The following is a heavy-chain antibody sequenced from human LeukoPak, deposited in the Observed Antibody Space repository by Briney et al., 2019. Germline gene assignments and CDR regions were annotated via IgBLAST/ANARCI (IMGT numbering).Heavy chain of an antibody. CDR1: GFTFSSYG. Sequence: GGSLRLSCAASGFTFSSYGMHWVRQAPGKGLVWVAVISYDGSNKYYADSVKGRFTISRDNAKNTLYLQMNSLRAEDTAVYYCAREGTMIVVVRDAFDIWGQGTMVTVSS. D-gene: IGHD3-22*01. J-gene: IGHJ3*02. CDR3: AREGTMIVVVRDAFDI. V-gene: IGHV3-30*03. CDR2: ISYDGSNK.